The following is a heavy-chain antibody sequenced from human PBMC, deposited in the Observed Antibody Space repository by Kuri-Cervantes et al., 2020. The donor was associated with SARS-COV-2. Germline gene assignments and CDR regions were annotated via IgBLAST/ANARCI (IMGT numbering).Heavy chain of an antibody. CDR1: GFTFSSYA. Sequence: GGSLRLSCSASGFTFSSYAMHWVRQAPGKGLEYVSAISSNGGSTYYADSVKGRFTISRDNPKNTLYLQMSSLRAEDTAVYYCVKGERYFDWLLDYYYGMDVWGQGTTVTVSS. CDR2: ISSNGGST. J-gene: IGHJ6*02. V-gene: IGHV3-64D*06. CDR3: VKGERYFDWLLDYYYGMDV. D-gene: IGHD3-9*01.